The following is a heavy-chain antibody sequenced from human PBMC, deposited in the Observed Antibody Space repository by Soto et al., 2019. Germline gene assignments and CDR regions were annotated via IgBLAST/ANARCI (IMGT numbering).Heavy chain of an antibody. CDR3: AREDIVVVPAAIGYYYGMDV. CDR2: ISAYNGNT. J-gene: IGHJ6*02. D-gene: IGHD2-2*02. Sequence: ASVKVSCKXSGYTFTSYGISWVRQAPGQGLEWMGWISAYNGNTNYAQKLQGRVTMTTDTSTSTAYMELRSLRSDDTAVYYCAREDIVVVPAAIGYYYGMDVWGQGTTVTVSS. CDR1: GYTFTSYG. V-gene: IGHV1-18*04.